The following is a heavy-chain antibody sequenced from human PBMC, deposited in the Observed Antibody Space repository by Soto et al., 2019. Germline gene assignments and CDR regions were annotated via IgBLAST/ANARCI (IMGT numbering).Heavy chain of an antibody. Sequence: VQLVESGGGLVQPGGPLRLSCAGSGFIFFNYDMTWVRQAPGKGPEWVATINGRGDGTFYADSVKGRFTISRDNSRDTLYLQMNDLRAEDTAIYDCANRNYYHNSCQTYPYFDYWGQGALVIVS. V-gene: IGHV3-23*04. CDR3: ANRNYYHNSCQTYPYFDY. CDR1: GFIFFNYD. J-gene: IGHJ4*02. CDR2: INGRGDGT. D-gene: IGHD3-10*01.